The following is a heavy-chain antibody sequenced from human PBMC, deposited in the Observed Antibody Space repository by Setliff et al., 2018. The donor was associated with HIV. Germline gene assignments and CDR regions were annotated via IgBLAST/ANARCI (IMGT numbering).Heavy chain of an antibody. CDR2: ISSSSSII. D-gene: IGHD1-26*01. CDR3: TREGSYSGSYSWGIGY. J-gene: IGHJ4*02. V-gene: IGHV3-48*01. CDR1: GFSFSSYS. Sequence: GGSLRLSCGASGFSFSSYSMNWVRQAPGKGLEWVSYISSSSSIIIYADSVKGRFPISRDNAKNSVYLQMNGLRVEDTAVYYCTREGSYSGSYSWGIGYWGQGTLVTVSS.